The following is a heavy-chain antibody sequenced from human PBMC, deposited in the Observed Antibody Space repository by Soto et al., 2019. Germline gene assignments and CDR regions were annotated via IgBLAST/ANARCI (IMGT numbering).Heavy chain of an antibody. J-gene: IGHJ3*01. V-gene: IGHV2-5*02. CDR2: IYWDDDK. CDR3: AHLMITFGGVIADDAFDV. Sequence: QITLKESGPALVTPTQPLTLTCTFSGFSLSTRGVGVGWIRQPPGKALEWLAVIYWDDDKRYSPSLKSRLTITKDTSKNLVVLTVTNMDPVDTATYYCAHLMITFGGVIADDAFDVWGQGTMVTVSS. D-gene: IGHD3-16*02. CDR1: GFSLSTRGVG.